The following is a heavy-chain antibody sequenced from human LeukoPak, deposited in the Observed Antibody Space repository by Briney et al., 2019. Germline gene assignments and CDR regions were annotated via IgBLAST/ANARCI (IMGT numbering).Heavy chain of an antibody. CDR2: ISSNGGST. V-gene: IGHV3-64*01. CDR1: GFTFNNYA. J-gene: IGHJ4*02. CDR3: ARARDYDILTGYSFYDY. D-gene: IGHD3-9*01. Sequence: GGSLRLSSAASGFTFNNYAMHWVRQAPGKGLEYVSAISSNGGSTYYANSVKGRFTISRDNSKNTLYLQMGSLRADDMAVYYCARARDYDILTGYSFYDYWGQGTLVTVSS.